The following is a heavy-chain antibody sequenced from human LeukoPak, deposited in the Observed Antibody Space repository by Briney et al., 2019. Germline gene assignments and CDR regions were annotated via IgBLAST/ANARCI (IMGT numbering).Heavy chain of an antibody. CDR2: IWYDGSNK. V-gene: IGHV3-33*01. CDR1: GFSFSGYG. J-gene: IGHJ4*02. CDR3: ATARDNYEISGFSPLEY. D-gene: IGHD3-22*01. Sequence: PGGSLRLSCAASGFSFSGYGMHWVRQAPGKGLDWVAVIWYDGSNKNYADSVKGRFTISRDNSKNTLYLLMDSLRAEDTGVYYCATARDNYEISGFSPLEYWGQGTLVTVSS.